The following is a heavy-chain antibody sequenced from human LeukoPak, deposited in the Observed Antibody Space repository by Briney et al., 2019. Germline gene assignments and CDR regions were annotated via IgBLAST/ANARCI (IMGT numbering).Heavy chain of an antibody. V-gene: IGHV3-53*01. CDR2: IYSGGNT. J-gene: IGHJ4*02. Sequence: GGSLRLSCAASGFTVSTIYMSWVRQAPGKGLEWVSVIYSGGNTYYADSVKGRFSISRDNAKNTLYLQMNSLRAEDTAVYYCARGPVTTFGYWGQGTLVTVSS. CDR1: GFTVSTIY. D-gene: IGHD4-17*01. CDR3: ARGPVTTFGY.